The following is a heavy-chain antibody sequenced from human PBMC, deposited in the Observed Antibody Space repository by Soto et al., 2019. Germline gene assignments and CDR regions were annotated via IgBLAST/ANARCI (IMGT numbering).Heavy chain of an antibody. J-gene: IGHJ3*02. CDR3: ASPTLGGGSYSGAFDI. CDR1: GGSISSYC. Sequence: SETLSLTCTVSGGSISSYCWSWIRQPPGKGLEWIGYIYYSGSTNYNPSLKSRVTISVDTSKNQFSLKLSSVTAADTAVYYCASPTLGGGSYSGAFDIWGQGTMVTVSS. CDR2: IYYSGST. D-gene: IGHD1-26*01. V-gene: IGHV4-59*01.